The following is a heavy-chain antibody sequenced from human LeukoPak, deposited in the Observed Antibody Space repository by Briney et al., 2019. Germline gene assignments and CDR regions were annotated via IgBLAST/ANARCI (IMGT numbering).Heavy chain of an antibody. Sequence: ASVNVSFKASGYTFTGYYMHWVRQAPGQGLGWMGWINPNSGGTNYAQKFQGRVTMTRDTSISTAYMELSRLRSDDTAVYYCARDPTVYDSSGFGGDYWGQGTLVTVSS. CDR2: INPNSGGT. CDR1: GYTFTGYY. J-gene: IGHJ4*02. V-gene: IGHV1-2*02. CDR3: ARDPTVYDSSGFGGDY. D-gene: IGHD3-22*01.